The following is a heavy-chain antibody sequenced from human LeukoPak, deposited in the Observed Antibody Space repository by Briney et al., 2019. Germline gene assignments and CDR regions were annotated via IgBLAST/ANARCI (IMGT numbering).Heavy chain of an antibody. D-gene: IGHD2-2*01. CDR2: IRYDGSNK. J-gene: IGHJ4*02. V-gene: IGHV3-30*02. CDR1: GFTFSSYG. CDR3: AKGDAPDIVVVPAAQYVDY. Sequence: QTGGSLRLSCAASGFTFSSYGMHWVRQAPGKGLEWVAFIRYDGSNKYYADSVKGRFTISRDNSKNTLYLQMNSLGAEDTAVYYCAKGDAPDIVVVPAAQYVDYWGQGTLVTVSS.